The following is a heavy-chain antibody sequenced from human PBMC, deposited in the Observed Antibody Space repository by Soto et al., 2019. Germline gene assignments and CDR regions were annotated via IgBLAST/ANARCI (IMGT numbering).Heavy chain of an antibody. CDR3: ARDLGYSSSHLYYYYGMDV. CDR1: GGTFSSYA. V-gene: IGHV1-69*13. CDR2: IIPIFGTA. J-gene: IGHJ6*02. D-gene: IGHD6-6*01. Sequence: ASAKVSCKASGGTFSSYAISWVRLAPGQGREWMGGIIPIFGTANYAQKFQGRVTITADESTSTAYMELSSLRSEDTAVYYCARDLGYSSSHLYYYYGMDVWGQGTTVTVSS.